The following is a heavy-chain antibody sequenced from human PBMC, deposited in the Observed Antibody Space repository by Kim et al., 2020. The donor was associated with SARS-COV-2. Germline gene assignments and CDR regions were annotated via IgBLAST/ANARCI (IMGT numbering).Heavy chain of an antibody. Sequence: SETLSLTCAVYGGSFSGYYWSWIRQPPGKGLEWIGEINHSGSTNYNPSLKSRVTISVDTSKNQFSLKLSSVTAADTAVYYCAREARVIVVVPAASNYYY. D-gene: IGHD2-2*01. V-gene: IGHV4-34*01. J-gene: IGHJ6*01. CDR2: INHSGST. CDR1: GGSFSGYY. CDR3: AREARVIVVVPAASNYYY.